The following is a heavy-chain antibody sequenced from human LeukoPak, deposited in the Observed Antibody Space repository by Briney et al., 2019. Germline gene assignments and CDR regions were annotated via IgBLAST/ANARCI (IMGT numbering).Heavy chain of an antibody. V-gene: IGHV3-30-3*02. CDR3: ANERGYNYGYSFDY. D-gene: IGHD5-18*01. J-gene: IGHJ4*02. Sequence: GRSLRLSCAASGFSFSSYAMHWVRQAPGKGLEWVAAIPNDGSKTYYADSVKGRFTISRDNSKNTLYLQMNSLRTEDAAVYYCANERGYNYGYSFDYWGQGTLVTVSS. CDR1: GFSFSSYA. CDR2: IPNDGSKT.